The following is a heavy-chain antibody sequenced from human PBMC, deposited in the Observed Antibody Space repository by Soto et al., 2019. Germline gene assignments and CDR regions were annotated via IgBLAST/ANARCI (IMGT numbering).Heavy chain of an antibody. CDR3: ARDSYGDSYYMDV. J-gene: IGHJ6*03. Sequence: SVKVSCKASGHIFTNHYIHWVRQAPGQGLEWMGRIIPILGIANYAQKFQGRVTITADKSTSTAYMELSSLRSEDTAVYYCARDSYGDSYYMDVWGKGTTVTVSS. D-gene: IGHD4-17*01. CDR1: GHIFTNHY. CDR2: IIPILGIA. V-gene: IGHV1-69*04.